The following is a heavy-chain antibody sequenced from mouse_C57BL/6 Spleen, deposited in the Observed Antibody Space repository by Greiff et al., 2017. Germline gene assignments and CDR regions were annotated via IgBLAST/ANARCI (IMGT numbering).Heavy chain of an antibody. J-gene: IGHJ2*01. CDR2: INPSTGGT. D-gene: IGHD1-1*01. V-gene: IGHV1-42*01. CDR3: ARGGDYYVSRSYYFGY. Sequence: EVQLQESGPELVKPGASVKISCKASGYSFTGYYMNWVKQSPEKSLEWIGEINPSTGGTTYNQKFKAKVTLTVDKSTSTAYMQLKSLTSEDSAVYYCARGGDYYVSRSYYFGYWGQSTTLTVSS. CDR1: GYSFTGYY.